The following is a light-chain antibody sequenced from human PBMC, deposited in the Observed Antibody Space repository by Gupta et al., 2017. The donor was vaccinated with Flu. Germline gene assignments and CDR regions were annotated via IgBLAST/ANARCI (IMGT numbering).Light chain of an antibody. J-gene: IGLJ1*01. Sequence: SDVGRSDSVSWYQQYPGKAPKLIIYDVTTRPSGVSSRFSGSKSGNTASLTISGLEAEDESDYYCSSYTSTNTFYVFGTGTTVTVL. CDR1: SDVGRSDS. CDR3: SSYTSTNTFYV. V-gene: IGLV2-14*04. CDR2: DVT.